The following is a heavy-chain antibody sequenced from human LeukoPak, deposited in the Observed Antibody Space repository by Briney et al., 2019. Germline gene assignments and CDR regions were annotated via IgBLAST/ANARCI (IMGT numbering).Heavy chain of an antibody. Sequence: PGGSLRLSCATSGFTFTTYTMTWVRQAPGKGLEWVSSITTSGTGTYYADSVKGRFTISRDNSKNTLYLQMSSLRVEDTAVYYCAKDLLYSSSLNYFDPWGQGTLVTVS. CDR1: GFTFTTYT. CDR3: AKDLLYSSSLNYFDP. CDR2: ITTSGTGT. J-gene: IGHJ5*02. V-gene: IGHV3-23*01. D-gene: IGHD6-13*01.